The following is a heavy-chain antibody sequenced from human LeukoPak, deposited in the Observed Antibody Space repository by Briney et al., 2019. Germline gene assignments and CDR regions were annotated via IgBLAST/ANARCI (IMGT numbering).Heavy chain of an antibody. CDR2: ISWNRGSI. Sequence: GGSLRLSCAASGFTLDDYAMHWVRQAPGKGLEWVSGISWNRGSIVYADSVKGRFTISRDNAKNSLYLQMNSMRAEDMALYYCAKGHTYYYDSSDYYDYWGQGTLVTVSS. CDR1: GFTLDDYA. V-gene: IGHV3-9*03. D-gene: IGHD3-22*01. CDR3: AKGHTYYYDSSDYYDY. J-gene: IGHJ4*02.